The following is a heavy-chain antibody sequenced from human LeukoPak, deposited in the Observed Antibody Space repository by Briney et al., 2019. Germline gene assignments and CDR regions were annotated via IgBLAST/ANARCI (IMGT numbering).Heavy chain of an antibody. D-gene: IGHD4-17*01. Sequence: GGSLRLSCAASAFTFSDYSMNWVRQAPGKGPEWVSSISTSSRYIYYADSVKGRFTISRDNAKNSLYLQMNSLRAEDTAVYYCARSRYGDSPAYWGQGTLVTVSS. CDR1: AFTFSDYS. CDR3: ARSRYGDSPAY. J-gene: IGHJ4*02. V-gene: IGHV3-21*01. CDR2: ISTSSRYI.